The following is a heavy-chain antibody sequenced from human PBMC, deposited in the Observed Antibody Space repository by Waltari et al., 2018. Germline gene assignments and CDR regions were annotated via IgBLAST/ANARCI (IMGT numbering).Heavy chain of an antibody. CDR1: GFTFSSYD. D-gene: IGHD3-22*01. V-gene: IGHV3-48*03. CDR3: ARPKGGYDSSGYYPTPFDY. CDR2: ISSSGTTI. J-gene: IGHJ4*02. Sequence: EVQLVESGGGLVQPGGSLSLSGAASGFTFSSYDMDWVRLAPGKGLEWVSYISSSGTTIYYADSVRGRFTISRDNAKNSLYLQMNSLRAEDTAVYYCARPKGGYDSSGYYPTPFDYWGQGTLVTVSS.